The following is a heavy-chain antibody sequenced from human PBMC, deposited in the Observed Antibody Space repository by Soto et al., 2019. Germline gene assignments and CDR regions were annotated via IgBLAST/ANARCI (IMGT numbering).Heavy chain of an antibody. Sequence: PSQTLSLTCAISGDSVSSNSAAWNWIRQSPSRGLEWLGRTYYKSKWYNDYAVSVKSRISISPDSSKNQFSLQLNSVTPEDTAVYYCARGFRRDGKQPGFDYWGRGTLVTVSS. V-gene: IGHV6-1*01. CDR3: ARGFRRDGKQPGFDY. D-gene: IGHD1-1*01. CDR2: TYYKSKWYN. J-gene: IGHJ4*02. CDR1: GDSVSSNSAA.